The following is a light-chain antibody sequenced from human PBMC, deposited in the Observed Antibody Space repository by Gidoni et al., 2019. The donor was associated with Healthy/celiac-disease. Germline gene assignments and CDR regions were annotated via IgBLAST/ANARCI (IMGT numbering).Light chain of an antibody. Sequence: IHIPHSPSSLSASVGDRVTITCRASQSISSYLNWYQQKPGKAPKLLIYAASSLQSGVPSRFSGSGSGTDFTLTISSLQPEDFANYYCQQSYRTPYTFGQGTKLEIK. CDR2: AAS. J-gene: IGKJ2*01. CDR1: QSISSY. CDR3: QQSYRTPYT. V-gene: IGKV1-39*01.